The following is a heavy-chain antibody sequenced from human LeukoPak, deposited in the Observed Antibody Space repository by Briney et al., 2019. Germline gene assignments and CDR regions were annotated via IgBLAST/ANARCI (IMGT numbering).Heavy chain of an antibody. CDR2: IYYSGST. CDR1: GGSISSGDYY. D-gene: IGHD5-12*01. Sequence: PSETLSLTCTVSGGSISSGDYYWSWIRQPPGKGLEWIGYIYYSGSTYYNPSLKSRVTISVDTSKNRFSLKLSSVTAADTAVYYCAGEVVATTSFDYWGQGTLVTVSS. J-gene: IGHJ4*02. CDR3: AGEVVATTSFDY. V-gene: IGHV4-30-4*08.